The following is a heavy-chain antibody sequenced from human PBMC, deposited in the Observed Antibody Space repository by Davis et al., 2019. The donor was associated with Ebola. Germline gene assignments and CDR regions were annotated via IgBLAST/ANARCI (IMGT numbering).Heavy chain of an antibody. CDR3: ARSGPMVRGNWFDP. CDR2: ISVSSGYI. D-gene: IGHD3-10*01. J-gene: IGHJ5*02. Sequence: GGSLRLSCAASEFTFSGYAMSWVRQAPGKGLEWVSAISVSSGYIYYEDSVKGRFTISRDNAKNSLYLQMNSLRAEDTAVYYCARSGPMVRGNWFDPWGQGTLVTVSS. CDR1: EFTFSGYA. V-gene: IGHV3-21*01.